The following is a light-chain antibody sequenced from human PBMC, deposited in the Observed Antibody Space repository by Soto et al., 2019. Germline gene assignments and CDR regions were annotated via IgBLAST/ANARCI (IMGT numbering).Light chain of an antibody. Sequence: VVMTQSPATLSVSAWETVTLSCRASQSVSTKLAWYQQKPGLAPRLLIFGASTRATGVPARFSGSGSGTDFTLTISSLEPEDFAVYYCQQRSNWPPAFGQGTRLEIK. CDR3: QQRSNWPPA. V-gene: IGKV3-11*01. J-gene: IGKJ5*01. CDR2: GAS. CDR1: QSVSTK.